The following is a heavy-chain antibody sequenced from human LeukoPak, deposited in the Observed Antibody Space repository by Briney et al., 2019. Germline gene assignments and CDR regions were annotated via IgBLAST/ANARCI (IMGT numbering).Heavy chain of an antibody. J-gene: IGHJ5*02. Sequence: SVKVSCKASGYTFTSYGISWVRQAPGQGLEWMGWISAYNGNTNYAQKLQGRDTMTTDTSTSTAYMELRSLRSDDAAVYYCARGGGPGRYCSSTSCYNWFDPWGQGTLVTVSS. CDR2: ISAYNGNT. D-gene: IGHD2-2*01. V-gene: IGHV1-18*01. CDR3: ARGGGPGRYCSSTSCYNWFDP. CDR1: GYTFTSYG.